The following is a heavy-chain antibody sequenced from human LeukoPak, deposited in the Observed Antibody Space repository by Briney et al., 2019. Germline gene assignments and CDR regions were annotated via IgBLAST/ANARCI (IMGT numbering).Heavy chain of an antibody. V-gene: IGHV3-30*18. J-gene: IGHJ4*02. Sequence: GRSLRLSCAASGFTFSSYGMHWVRQAPGKGLEWVAVISYDGSNKYYADSVKGRFTISRDNSKNTLYLQMNSLRAEDTAVYYCAKDYCGGDCYHSDYWGQGTLVTVSS. CDR3: AKDYCGGDCYHSDY. CDR2: ISYDGSNK. D-gene: IGHD2-21*02. CDR1: GFTFSSYG.